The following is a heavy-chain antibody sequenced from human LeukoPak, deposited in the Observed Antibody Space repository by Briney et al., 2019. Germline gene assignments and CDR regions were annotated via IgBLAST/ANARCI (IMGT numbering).Heavy chain of an antibody. CDR2: INPDGRDT. Sequence: GGSLRLSCAASGFTFSSFGMYWVRQAPGKGLEWVAHINPDGRDTYYVDSVKGRFTISRDNAQNSMYLQMNSLRVEDTAVYYCTSWGDTTAEYFQRWGQGTLVTVSS. CDR1: GFTFSSFG. V-gene: IGHV3-7*01. J-gene: IGHJ1*01. CDR3: TSWGDTTAEYFQR. D-gene: IGHD2-21*02.